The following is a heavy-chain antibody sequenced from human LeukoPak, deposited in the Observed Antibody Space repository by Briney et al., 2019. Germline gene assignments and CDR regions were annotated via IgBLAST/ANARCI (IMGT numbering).Heavy chain of an antibody. CDR1: GGSISSYY. J-gene: IGHJ4*02. CDR2: IYYSGST. Sequence: SETLTLTCTVSGGSISSYYWSWIRQPPGKGLEWIGYIYYSGSTNYNPSLKSRVTISVDTSKNQFSLKLSSVTAADTAVYYCARGRLPIDYWGQGTLVTVSS. D-gene: IGHD4-11*01. V-gene: IGHV4-59*01. CDR3: ARGRLPIDY.